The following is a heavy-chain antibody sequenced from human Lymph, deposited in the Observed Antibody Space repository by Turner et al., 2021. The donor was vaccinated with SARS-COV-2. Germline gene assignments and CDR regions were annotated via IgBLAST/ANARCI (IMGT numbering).Heavy chain of an antibody. Sequence: QVQLVESGGGVVQTGGSLRLPCAASGFTFNNCPMHWVRQAPGKRLRWVAVISYDGSNKYYADSVKGRFTISRDNSKNTLYLQMNSLRAEDTAVYDCARDSSGSGTLDYWGQGTLVTVSS. CDR3: ARDSSGSGTLDY. CDR2: ISYDGSNK. V-gene: IGHV3-30-3*01. J-gene: IGHJ4*02. D-gene: IGHD3-10*01. CDR1: GFTFNNCP.